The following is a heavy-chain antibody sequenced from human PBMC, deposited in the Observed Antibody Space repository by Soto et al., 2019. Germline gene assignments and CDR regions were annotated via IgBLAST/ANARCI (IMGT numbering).Heavy chain of an antibody. CDR3: ARDQKGPGTVNPYYYGMDV. J-gene: IGHJ6*02. Sequence: QVQLVESGGGVVQPGRSLRLSCAASGFTFSSYAMHWVRQAPGKGLEWVAVISYDGSNKYYADSVKGRFTISRDNSKNTLYLQMNSLRAEDTAVYYCARDQKGPGTVNPYYYGMDVWGQGTTVTVSS. CDR1: GFTFSSYA. D-gene: IGHD4-17*01. V-gene: IGHV3-30-3*01. CDR2: ISYDGSNK.